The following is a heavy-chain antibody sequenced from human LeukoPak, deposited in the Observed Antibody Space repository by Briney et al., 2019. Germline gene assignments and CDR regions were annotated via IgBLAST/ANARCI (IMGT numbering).Heavy chain of an antibody. V-gene: IGHV3-23*01. CDR3: AKGGRATYYYYMDV. CDR2: ISGSGGST. D-gene: IGHD6-25*01. J-gene: IGHJ6*03. CDR1: GFTFSSYN. Sequence: GGSLRLSCAASGFTFSSYNMNWVRQAPGKGLEWVSAISGSGGSTYYADSVKGRFTISRDNSKKTLYLQMNSLRAEDTAVYYCAKGGRATYYYYMDVWGKGTTVTVSS.